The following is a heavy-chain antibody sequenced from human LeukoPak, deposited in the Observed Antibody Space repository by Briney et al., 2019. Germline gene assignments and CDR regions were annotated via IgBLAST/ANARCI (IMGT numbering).Heavy chain of an antibody. CDR2: IYYSGST. V-gene: IGHV4-39*01. Sequence: SETLSLTCTVSGGSISSSSHYWGWIRQPPGKGLEWIGTIYYSGSTYYNPSLKSRVFISIDTSKNQFSLKLSSVTAADTAVYYCARWLEPAVIDFWGQGTLVTVSS. CDR1: GGSISSSSHY. J-gene: IGHJ4*02. D-gene: IGHD1-1*01. CDR3: ARWLEPAVIDF.